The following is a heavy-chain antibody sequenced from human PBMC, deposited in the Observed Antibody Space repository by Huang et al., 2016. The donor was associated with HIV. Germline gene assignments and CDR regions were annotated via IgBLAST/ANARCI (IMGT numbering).Heavy chain of an antibody. CDR3: AHIGRLGNYYMDV. D-gene: IGHD7-27*01. V-gene: IGHV2-5*02. Sequence: QITLKESGPTVIKPTQTLTLTCSFSGFSLNHKGVGVGWIRQPPGKALEWLVLIYWDDDKRFTPPLKNRITITKDTSKNQVVFTMTNLDPMDTGTYYCAHIGRLGNYYMDVWGNGTTVTVSS. J-gene: IGHJ6*03. CDR1: GFSLNHKGVG. CDR2: IYWDDDK.